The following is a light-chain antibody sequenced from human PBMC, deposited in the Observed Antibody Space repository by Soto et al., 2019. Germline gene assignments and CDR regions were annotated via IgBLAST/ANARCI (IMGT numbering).Light chain of an antibody. CDR2: GNS. CDR1: SSNIGAGYD. CDR3: SSYTSSSTQV. Sequence: QSVLTQPPSVSGAPGQRVTISCTGSSSNIGAGYDVHWYQQLPGTAPKLLIYGNSNRPSGVPDRFSGSKSGTSASLAITGLQAEDEADYYCSSYTSSSTQVFGTGPKVTVL. J-gene: IGLJ1*01. V-gene: IGLV1-40*01.